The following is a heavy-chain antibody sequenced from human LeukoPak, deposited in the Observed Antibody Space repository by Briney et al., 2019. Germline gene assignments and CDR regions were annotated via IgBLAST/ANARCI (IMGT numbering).Heavy chain of an antibody. Sequence: GGSLRLSCAASGFTFGSSWMSWLRQAPGKGLEWVAHMNQDGSGKYYVDSVKGRFTISRDNAKNSLFLQMNSLRDGDTAVYYCVREGVSSSWNHWYFHLWARGTLVTVSS. CDR1: GFTFGSSW. CDR2: MNQDGSGK. CDR3: VREGVSSSWNHWYFHL. D-gene: IGHD6-13*01. J-gene: IGHJ2*01. V-gene: IGHV3-7*01.